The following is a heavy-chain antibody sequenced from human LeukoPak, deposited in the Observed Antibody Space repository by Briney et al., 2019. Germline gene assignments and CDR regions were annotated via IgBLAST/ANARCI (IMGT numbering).Heavy chain of an antibody. D-gene: IGHD3-22*01. Sequence: GGSLRLSCAVSGFTFSSYWMSWVRQAPGKGLEWVANIKEDGTEKYYQDSVKGRFTISRDNAKNSLYLQMNSLRAEDTAVYYCARXVVXXXXXXFXYWGXXTLVTVS. CDR3: ARXVVXXXXXXFXY. V-gene: IGHV3-7*01. CDR1: GFTFSSYW. CDR2: IKEDGTEK. J-gene: IGHJ4*02.